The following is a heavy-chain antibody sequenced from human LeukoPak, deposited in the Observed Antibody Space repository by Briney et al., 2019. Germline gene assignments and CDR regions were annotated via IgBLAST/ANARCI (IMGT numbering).Heavy chain of an antibody. CDR2: IYAGGRT. Sequence: GGSLRLSCVVSGFTFNRCWMNWVRQAPGKGLEWVSVIYAGGRTYYADSVKGRFTISRDNSKDTLYLQMNNLRAEDTAVYYCARGRLAASTHAIDCWGQGTLVTVSS. V-gene: IGHV3-53*01. D-gene: IGHD6-6*01. J-gene: IGHJ4*02. CDR3: ARGRLAASTHAIDC. CDR1: GFTFNRCW.